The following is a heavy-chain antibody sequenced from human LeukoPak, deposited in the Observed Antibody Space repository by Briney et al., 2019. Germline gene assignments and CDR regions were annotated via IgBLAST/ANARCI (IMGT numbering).Heavy chain of an antibody. V-gene: IGHV4-4*07. Sequence: SETLSLTCTVSGGPIYSYYWSWIRQTAGKGLEWVGRLYPGVSTNYNPSLKSRVTMSVDTSKNQFALKLSAVTAADTAVYYCARLKFYDSTGYSPGHYMDVWGKGTTVTVSS. CDR1: GGPIYSYY. CDR3: ARLKFYDSTGYSPGHYMDV. J-gene: IGHJ6*03. D-gene: IGHD3-22*01. CDR2: LYPGVST.